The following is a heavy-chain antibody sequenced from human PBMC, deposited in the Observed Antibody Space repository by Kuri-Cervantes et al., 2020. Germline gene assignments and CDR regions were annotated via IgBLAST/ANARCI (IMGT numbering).Heavy chain of an antibody. V-gene: IGHV3-11*04. J-gene: IGHJ4*02. CDR1: GFTFSDYY. D-gene: IGHD3-22*01. CDR3: ARGNRHFYDSSGLNFDY. CDR2: ISSSGSTI. Sequence: GGSLRLSCAASGFTFSDYYMSWIRQAPGKGLEWVSYISSSGSTIYYADSVKGRFTISRDNAKNSLYLQMNSLRDEDTAVYYCARGNRHFYDSSGLNFDYWGQGTLVTVSS.